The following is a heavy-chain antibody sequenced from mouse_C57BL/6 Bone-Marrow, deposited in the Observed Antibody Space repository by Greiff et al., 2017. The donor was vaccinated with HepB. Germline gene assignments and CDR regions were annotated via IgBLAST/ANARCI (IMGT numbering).Heavy chain of an antibody. CDR1: GYTFTSYW. V-gene: IGHV1-7*01. CDR2: IHPSSGYT. Sequence: QESGAELAKPGASVKLSCKASGYTFTSYWMHWVKQRPGQGLEWIGYIHPSSGYTKYNQKFKDKATLTADKSSSTAYMQLSSLTYEDSALYNSARREFYCASGHCYFDVWGTGTTVTLSS. J-gene: IGHJ1*03. CDR3: ARREFYCASGHCYFDV. D-gene: IGHD6-2*01.